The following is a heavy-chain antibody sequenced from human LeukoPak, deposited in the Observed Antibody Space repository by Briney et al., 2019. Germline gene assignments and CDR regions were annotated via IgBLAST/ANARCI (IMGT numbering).Heavy chain of an antibody. CDR3: ARDRDLITMVRGDDGYGMDV. J-gene: IGHJ6*02. CDR2: IWYDGSNK. V-gene: IGHV3-33*01. Sequence: PGRSLRLSCAASGFTFSSYGMHWVRQAPGKGLEWVAVIWYDGSNKYYADSVKGRFTISRDNSKNTLYLQMNSLRAEDTAVYYCARDRDLITMVRGDDGYGMDVWGQGTTVTVSS. CDR1: GFTFSSYG. D-gene: IGHD3-10*01.